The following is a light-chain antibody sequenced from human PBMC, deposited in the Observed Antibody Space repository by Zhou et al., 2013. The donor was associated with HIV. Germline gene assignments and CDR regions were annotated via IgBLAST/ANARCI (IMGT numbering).Light chain of an antibody. Sequence: DIQMTQSPSFLSASVGDRVTITCRASQSISSYLNWYQQKPGKAPKLLIYAASSLQSGVPSRFSGSGSGTEFTLTISSLQPDDFATYYCQQYNSYSVTFGQGTKLEIK. J-gene: IGKJ2*01. V-gene: IGKV1-39*01. CDR3: QQYNSYSVT. CDR1: QSISSY. CDR2: AAS.